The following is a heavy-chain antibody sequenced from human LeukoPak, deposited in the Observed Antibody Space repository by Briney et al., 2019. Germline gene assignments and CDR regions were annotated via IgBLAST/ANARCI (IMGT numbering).Heavy chain of an antibody. CDR2: IYYSGST. V-gene: IGHV4-39*01. Sequence: KPSETLSLTCTVSGGSISSSSYYWGWIRQPPGKGLEWIGSIYYSGSTYYNPSLESRVTISVDTSKNQFSLKLSSVTAADTAVYYCARHSPSYDILTGYYIRPAFDIWGQGTMVTVSS. D-gene: IGHD3-9*01. CDR3: ARHSPSYDILTGYYIRPAFDI. J-gene: IGHJ3*02. CDR1: GGSISSSSYY.